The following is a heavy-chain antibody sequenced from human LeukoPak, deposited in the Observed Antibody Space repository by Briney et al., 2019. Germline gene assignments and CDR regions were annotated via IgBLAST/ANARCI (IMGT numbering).Heavy chain of an antibody. CDR1: GFTFSSYA. CDR2: ISGSGGST. Sequence: GSLRLSCAASGFTFSSYAMSWVRQAPGKGLEWVSAISGSGGSTYYADSVKGRFTISRDNSKNTLYLQMNSLRAEDTAVYYCAKDSARRDAFDIWGQGTMVTVSS. CDR3: AKDSARRDAFDI. V-gene: IGHV3-23*01. J-gene: IGHJ3*02. D-gene: IGHD6-6*01.